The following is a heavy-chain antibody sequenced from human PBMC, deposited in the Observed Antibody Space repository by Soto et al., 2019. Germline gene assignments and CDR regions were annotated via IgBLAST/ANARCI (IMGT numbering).Heavy chain of an antibody. J-gene: IGHJ5*02. CDR2: ISSSSSTI. Sequence: GGSLRLSCAASGFTFSSYSMNWVRQAPGKGLEWVSYISSSSSTIYYADSVKGRFTISRDNAKNSLYLQMNSLRDEDTAVYYCARDLMISVADDRHCSGGSCYPNWFDPWGQGTLVTVSS. CDR3: ARDLMISVADDRHCSGGSCYPNWFDP. V-gene: IGHV3-48*02. D-gene: IGHD2-15*01. CDR1: GFTFSSYS.